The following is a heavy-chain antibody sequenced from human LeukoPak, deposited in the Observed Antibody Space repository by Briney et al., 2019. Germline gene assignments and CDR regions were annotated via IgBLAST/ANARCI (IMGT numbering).Heavy chain of an antibody. V-gene: IGHV3-30*03. J-gene: IGHJ5*02. CDR1: GFTFSSSV. D-gene: IGHD3-10*01. CDR3: ARDLSASGTYFNHL. CDR2: ISYDGTNK. Sequence: PGGSLRLSCAASGFTFSSSVMHWVRQAPGKGLEWVTVISYDGTNKYYADSVKGRFTISRDNSKNTLYLQMNSLSSEDTAVYYCARDLSASGTYFNHLWGQGTLVTASS.